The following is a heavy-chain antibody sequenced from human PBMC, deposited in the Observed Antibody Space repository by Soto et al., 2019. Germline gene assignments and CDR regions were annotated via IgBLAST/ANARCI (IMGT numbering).Heavy chain of an antibody. J-gene: IGHJ4*02. Sequence: QVQLVQSGAEVKKPGASVKVSCKASGYTFTSYYMHWVRQAPGQGLEWMGIINPSGDSTSYAQKFQGRLTMTRDTSTSTVYMELSSLRSEDTAVYYCARSYYDYVWGSYRSAHFDYWGQGTLVTVSS. CDR3: ARSYYDYVWGSYRSAHFDY. CDR2: INPSGDST. D-gene: IGHD3-16*02. V-gene: IGHV1-46*01. CDR1: GYTFTSYY.